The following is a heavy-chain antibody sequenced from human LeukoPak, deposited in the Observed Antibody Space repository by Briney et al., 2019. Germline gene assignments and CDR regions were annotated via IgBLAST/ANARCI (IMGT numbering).Heavy chain of an antibody. CDR1: GGSISGYY. J-gene: IGHJ4*02. Sequence: PSETLSLTCTVSGGSISGYYWSWIRQPAGKGLEWIGRIYTSGSTNYNPSLKSRVTMSVDTSKNQFSLKLSSVTAADTAVYYCAGASYCSGGSCYYLFDYWGQGTLVTVSS. V-gene: IGHV4-4*07. CDR3: AGASYCSGGSCYYLFDY. D-gene: IGHD2-15*01. CDR2: IYTSGST.